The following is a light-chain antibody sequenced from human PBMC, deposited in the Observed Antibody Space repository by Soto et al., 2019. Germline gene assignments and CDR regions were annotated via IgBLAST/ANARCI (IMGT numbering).Light chain of an antibody. CDR3: FSYAGSYSWV. V-gene: IGLV2-11*01. J-gene: IGLJ3*02. CDR2: DVS. Sequence: QSVLTQPRSVSGSPGQSVTISCTGTSSDVGNYNYVSWYQQHPGKAPKLILFDVSERPSGVPDRFSGSKSGNTASLTISGLQAEDEADYYCFSYAGSYSWVFGGGTKVTVL. CDR1: SSDVGNYNY.